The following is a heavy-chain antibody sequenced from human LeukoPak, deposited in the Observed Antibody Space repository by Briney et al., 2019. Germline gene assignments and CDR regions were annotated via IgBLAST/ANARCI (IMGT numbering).Heavy chain of an antibody. V-gene: IGHV4-59*01. D-gene: IGHD3-3*01. J-gene: IGHJ4*02. CDR2: IYSSGDT. Sequence: SETLSLTCTVFGGSFSSYYWGWIRQSPGKGLEWIAYIYSSGDTNYNPSLKSRVAISIDTSKNQFFLNLSSVTAADTAVYYCGSRRTAMFGVIKGPIDYWGQGTLVTVSS. CDR1: GGSFSSYY. CDR3: GSRRTAMFGVIKGPIDY.